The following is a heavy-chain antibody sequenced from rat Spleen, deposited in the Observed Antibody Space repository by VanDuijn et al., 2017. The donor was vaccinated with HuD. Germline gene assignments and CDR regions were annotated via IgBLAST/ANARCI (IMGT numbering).Heavy chain of an antibody. CDR3: VTDNYWFAF. Sequence: EVQLVESDGGLVQPGRSLKLSCAASGFTFSDYYMAWVRQAPTKGLEWVASINFDGSGTHYRDSVKGRFTFSRDNAKNTLYLQMDSLRSEDTATYYCVTDNYWFAFWGQGVMVTVSS. V-gene: IGHV5-20*01. J-gene: IGHJ2*01. D-gene: IGHD1-1*01. CDR1: GFTFSDYY. CDR2: INFDGSGT.